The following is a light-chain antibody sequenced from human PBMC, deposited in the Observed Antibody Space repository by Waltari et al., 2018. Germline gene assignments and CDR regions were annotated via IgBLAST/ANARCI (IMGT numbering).Light chain of an antibody. CDR2: WAS. J-gene: IGKJ4*01. CDR1: QTVLYRSSNKNF. Sequence: DIVVTQSPDSLSVSLGERATINCTPSQTVLYRSSNKNFLAWYQQKPGQPPKLRIYWASTRESGVPDRFSGSGSGTDFTLTISSLQAEDVAVYYCQQRSNWLTFGGGTKVEIK. V-gene: IGKV4-1*01. CDR3: QQRSNWLT.